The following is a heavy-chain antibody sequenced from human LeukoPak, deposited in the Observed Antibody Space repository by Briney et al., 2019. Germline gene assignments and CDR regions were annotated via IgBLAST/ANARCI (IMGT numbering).Heavy chain of an antibody. D-gene: IGHD3-9*01. V-gene: IGHV3-30*18. CDR3: AKDPGSFWLGYFDY. Sequence: GGSLRLSCAASGFTFSSYGMHWVRQAPGKGLEWVAVISYDGSNKYYADSVKGRFTISRDNSKNTLYLQMNSLRAEDTAVHYCAKDPGSFWLGYFDYWGQGTLVTVSS. CDR2: ISYDGSNK. J-gene: IGHJ4*02. CDR1: GFTFSSYG.